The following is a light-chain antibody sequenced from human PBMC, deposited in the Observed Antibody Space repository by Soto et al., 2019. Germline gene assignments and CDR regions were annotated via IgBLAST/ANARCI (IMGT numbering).Light chain of an antibody. Sequence: QSALTQPRSVSESPGQSVTISCTGTSSDVGAYNYVSWYQQHPGKVPKLMIYDVSQRPSGVPDRFSGSKSGNTASLTISGRQAEDEADYYCCSYAGSYTLVFGGGTKLTVL. CDR3: CSYAGSYTLV. V-gene: IGLV2-11*01. CDR1: SSDVGAYNY. CDR2: DVS. J-gene: IGLJ2*01.